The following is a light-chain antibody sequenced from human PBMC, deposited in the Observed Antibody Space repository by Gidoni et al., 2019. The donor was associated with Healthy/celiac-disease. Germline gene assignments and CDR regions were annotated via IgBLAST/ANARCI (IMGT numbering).Light chain of an antibody. CDR2: AAS. V-gene: IGKV1-39*01. CDR3: QQSYSTS. J-gene: IGKJ4*01. CDR1: QSISSY. Sequence: DIQMSQSPSSLSASVGDRVTITCRASQSISSYLNWYQQKPGKAPKLLIYAASSLQSGVPSRFSGSGSGTDFTLTISSLQPEDFATYYCQQSYSTSFGRGTKVEIK.